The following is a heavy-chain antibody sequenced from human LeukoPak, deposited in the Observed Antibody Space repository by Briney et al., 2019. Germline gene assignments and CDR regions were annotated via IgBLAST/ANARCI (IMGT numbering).Heavy chain of an antibody. CDR2: IYYSGST. D-gene: IGHD3-10*01. V-gene: IGHV4-59*01. CDR3: ARDRGITMVRGVDDAFDI. J-gene: IGHJ3*02. CDR1: GGSIRSYY. Sequence: PSETLSLTCTVSGGSIRSYYWSWIRQPPGKGLEWIGYIYYSGSTNYNPSLKSRVTISVDTSKNQFSLKLSSVTAADTAVYYCARDRGITMVRGVDDAFDIWGQGTMVTVSS.